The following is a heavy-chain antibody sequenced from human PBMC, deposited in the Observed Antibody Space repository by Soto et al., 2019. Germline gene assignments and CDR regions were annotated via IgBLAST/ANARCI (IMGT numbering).Heavy chain of an antibody. CDR3: ARPVTRGPVVEFDP. V-gene: IGHV4-59*08. CDR2: IYSSGST. Sequence: SETLSLTCTVSGGSITNYYWSWIRQPPGKGLEWIGNIYSSGSTNYNPSLKSRVTISVDTSRNQFSLKLNSVTAADTAVYYCARPVTRGPVVEFDPWGQGTLVTVS. J-gene: IGHJ5*02. D-gene: IGHD2-15*01. CDR1: GGSITNYY.